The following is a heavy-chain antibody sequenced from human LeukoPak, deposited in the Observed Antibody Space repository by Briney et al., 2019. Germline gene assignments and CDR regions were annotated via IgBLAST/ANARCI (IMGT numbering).Heavy chain of an antibody. V-gene: IGHV3-30*04. D-gene: IGHD3-10*01. CDR3: ARALAGAPFDL. CDR1: EFTLSSYS. CDR2: LSSVGGQQ. Sequence: GRSLRLSCSASEFTLSSYSMHWVRQAPGRGLEWAAVLSSVGGQQYYADSVKGRFTISADTSNNTLYLQMDSLRVEDTALYYCARALAGAPFDLWGRGTVVAVSS. J-gene: IGHJ2*01.